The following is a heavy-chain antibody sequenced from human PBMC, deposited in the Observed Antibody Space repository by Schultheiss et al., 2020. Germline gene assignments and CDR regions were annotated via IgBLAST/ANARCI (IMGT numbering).Heavy chain of an antibody. CDR3: ARDRVDIVVVPAYYYYYGMDV. D-gene: IGHD2-2*03. CDR2: IYSGGST. J-gene: IGHJ6*04. CDR1: GFTVSSNY. V-gene: IGHV3-66*01. Sequence: GGSLRLSCAASGFTVSSNYMSWVRQAPGKGLEWVSVIYSGGSTYCADSVKGRFTISRDNSKNTLYLQMNSLRAEDTAVYYCARDRVDIVVVPAYYYYYGMDVWGKGTTGTVSS.